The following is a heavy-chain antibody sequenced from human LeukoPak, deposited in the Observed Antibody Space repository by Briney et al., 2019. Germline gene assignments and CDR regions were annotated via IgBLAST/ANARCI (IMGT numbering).Heavy chain of an antibody. J-gene: IGHJ6*02. CDR2: IKEDGSEK. CDR3: ARFSPITMIVVASQQGYGMDV. CDR1: GFTFSSYW. V-gene: IGHV3-7*01. D-gene: IGHD3-22*01. Sequence: GGSLRLSCEASGFTFSSYWMTWVRQAPGKGLEWVANIKEDGSEKYYVDSVKGRFTISRDNAKDSLYLQMNSLRAEDTAVYYCARFSPITMIVVASQQGYGMDVWGQGTTVTVSS.